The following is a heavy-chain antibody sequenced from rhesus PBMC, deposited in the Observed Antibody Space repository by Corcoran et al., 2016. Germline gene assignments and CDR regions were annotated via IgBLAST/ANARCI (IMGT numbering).Heavy chain of an antibody. V-gene: IGHV4S12*01. CDR2: IYSNSEST. CDR1: GGTISSGYYL. J-gene: IGHJ4*01. Sequence: QVQLQESGPGVVKPSETLSLTCAGSGGTISSGYYLCSWIRQPPGKGLEWIGGIYSNSESTNYNPSLKSRVTISKDTSKNQFSLKLSSVTATDTAVYYCARRPYEDDYGYPFDYWGQGVLVTVSS. D-gene: IGHD3-9*01. CDR3: ARRPYEDDYGYPFDY.